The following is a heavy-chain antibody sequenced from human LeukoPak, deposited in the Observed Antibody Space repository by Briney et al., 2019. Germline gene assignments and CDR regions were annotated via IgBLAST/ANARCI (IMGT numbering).Heavy chain of an antibody. J-gene: IGHJ4*02. Sequence: GGSLSLSSAASGFTFSSYDMHWVRQAPGKGLVWVAVIWYDGSNKYYADSVKGRFTMSIDNSINTLYLQMHSLRAEHTAVYYCAKDRIYDSTGYYFYYFDYWGQGTLVTVFS. CDR2: IWYDGSNK. CDR3: AKDRIYDSTGYYFYYFDY. CDR1: GFTFSSYD. D-gene: IGHD3-22*01. V-gene: IGHV3-33*06.